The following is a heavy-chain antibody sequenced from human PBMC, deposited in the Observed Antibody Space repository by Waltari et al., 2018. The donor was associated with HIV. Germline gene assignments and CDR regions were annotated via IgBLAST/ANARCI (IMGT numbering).Heavy chain of an antibody. D-gene: IGHD2-15*01. CDR2: LRRDTYEA. J-gene: IGHJ4*02. CDR3: VRDDPGYVAIDY. V-gene: IGHV3-7*03. Sequence: LVQSGGGEVQEGGSLVLPCSGSGFDFRRFTRNWVRQPPRRGLEWVASLRRDTYEANYLASVRGRFIISRDNAKSSAYLEMSSLRVEDTATYYCVRDDPGYVAIDYWGQGSQVVVS. CDR1: GFDFRRFT.